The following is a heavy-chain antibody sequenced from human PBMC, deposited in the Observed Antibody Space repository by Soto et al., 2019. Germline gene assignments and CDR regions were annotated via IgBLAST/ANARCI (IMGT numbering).Heavy chain of an antibody. CDR3: ARVRAKVVAATFTYYYGMDV. Sequence: GASVKVSCKASGYTFTSYAMHWVRQAPGQRLEWMGWINAGNGNTKYSQKFQGRVTITRDTSASTAYMELSSLRSEDTAVYYCARVRAKVVAATFTYYYGMDVWGQGTTVTVSS. D-gene: IGHD2-15*01. CDR1: GYTFTSYA. V-gene: IGHV1-3*01. J-gene: IGHJ6*02. CDR2: INAGNGNT.